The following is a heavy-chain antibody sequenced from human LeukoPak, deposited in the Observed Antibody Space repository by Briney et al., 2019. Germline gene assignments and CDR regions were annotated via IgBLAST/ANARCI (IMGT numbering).Heavy chain of an antibody. CDR1: GFTFSSYS. Sequence: QSGGSPRLSCAASGFTFSSYSMNWVRQAPGKGLEWVSYISSSSSTIYYADSVKGRFTISRDNAKNSLYLQMNSLRAEDTAVYYCVRDPLGFGPYGMDVWGQGTTVTVSS. J-gene: IGHJ6*02. CDR3: VRDPLGFGPYGMDV. CDR2: ISSSSSTI. D-gene: IGHD3-10*01. V-gene: IGHV3-48*04.